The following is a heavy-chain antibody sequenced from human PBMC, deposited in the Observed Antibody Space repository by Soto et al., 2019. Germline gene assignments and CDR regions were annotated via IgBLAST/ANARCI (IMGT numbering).Heavy chain of an antibody. D-gene: IGHD5-12*01. V-gene: IGHV4-34*01. CDR2: INHSGST. J-gene: IGHJ5*02. CDR1: GGSFSGYY. CDR3: AREGVATISWCDP. Sequence: SETLSLTCAVYGGSFSGYYWSWIRQPPGKGLEWIGEINHSGSTNYNPSLKSRVTISADTSKNQFSLKLSSVTAADTAVYYCAREGVATISWCDPWGQGTLVTVSS.